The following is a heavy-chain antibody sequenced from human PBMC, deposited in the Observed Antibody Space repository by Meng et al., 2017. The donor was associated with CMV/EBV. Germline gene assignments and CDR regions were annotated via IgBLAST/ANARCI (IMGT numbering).Heavy chain of an antibody. CDR2: IIPIFGTA. CDR1: GGTFSSYA. Sequence: SVKVSCKASGGTFSSYAISWVRQAPGQGLEWMGGIIPIFGTANYAQKFQGRVTITTDESTSTAYMELSSLRSEDTAVYYCARRKLVGYCTNGVCPGWFDPWGQGTLVTVS. CDR3: ARRKLVGYCTNGVCPGWFDP. D-gene: IGHD2-8*01. J-gene: IGHJ5*02. V-gene: IGHV1-69*05.